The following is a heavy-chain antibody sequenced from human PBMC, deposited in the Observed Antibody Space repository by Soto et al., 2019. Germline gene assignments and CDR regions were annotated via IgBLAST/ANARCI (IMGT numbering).Heavy chain of an antibody. Sequence: PGGSLRLSCAASGFTFSSYAMSWVRQAPGKGLDWVSAISGSGGSTYYADSVKGRFTISRDNSKNTLYLQMNSLRAEDTAVYYCAKDLRYNWNYYFDYWGQGTLVTVSS. CDR1: GFTFSSYA. V-gene: IGHV3-23*01. CDR2: ISGSGGST. CDR3: AKDLRYNWNYYFDY. J-gene: IGHJ4*02. D-gene: IGHD1-7*01.